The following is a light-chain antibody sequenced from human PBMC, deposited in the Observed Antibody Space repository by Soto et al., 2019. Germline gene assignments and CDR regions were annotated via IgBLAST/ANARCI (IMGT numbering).Light chain of an antibody. CDR3: QTWGTGIRV. CDR2: INSDGSH. CDR1: SGHSSYA. J-gene: IGLJ1*01. V-gene: IGLV4-69*01. Sequence: QPVLTQSPSASASLGASVKFICTLRSGHSSYAIAWHQQQPEKGPRYLMKINSDGSHSKGDGIPDRFSGSSSGAERYLTISSLQSEDEADYYCQTWGTGIRVFGTGTKLTVL.